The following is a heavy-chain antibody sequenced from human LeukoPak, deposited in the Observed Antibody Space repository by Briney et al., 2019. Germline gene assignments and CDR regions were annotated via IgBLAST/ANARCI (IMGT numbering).Heavy chain of an antibody. Sequence: SETLSLTCTVSGGSISSGDYYWSWIRQPPGKGLEWIGYIYYNGSTYYNPSLKSRVTISVDTSKNQFSLKLSSVTAADTAVYYCARDELVAPYYYYGMDVWGQGTTVTVSS. CDR3: ARDELVAPYYYYGMDV. J-gene: IGHJ6*02. V-gene: IGHV4-30-4*01. CDR2: IYYNGST. D-gene: IGHD2-15*01. CDR1: GGSISSGDYY.